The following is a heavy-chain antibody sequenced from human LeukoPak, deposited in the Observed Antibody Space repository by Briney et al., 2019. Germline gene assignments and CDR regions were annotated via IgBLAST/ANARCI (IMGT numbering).Heavy chain of an antibody. V-gene: IGHV3-66*01. CDR1: GISFSDYY. J-gene: IGHJ3*02. CDR3: ARDRGAGAFDI. CDR2: IYSGGST. D-gene: IGHD1-26*01. Sequence: GGSLRLSCAASGISFSDYYMSWVRQAPGKGLEWVSIIYSGGSTYYADSVKGRFTISRDNSKNTLYLQMNSLRAEDTAVYHCARDRGAGAFDIWGQGTMVTVSS.